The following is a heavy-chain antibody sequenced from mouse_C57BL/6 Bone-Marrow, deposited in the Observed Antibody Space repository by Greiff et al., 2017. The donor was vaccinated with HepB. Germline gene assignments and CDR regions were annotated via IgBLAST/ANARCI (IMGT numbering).Heavy chain of an antibody. CDR3: PRDDYSFDY. CDR2: ISYDGSN. D-gene: IGHD2-4*01. V-gene: IGHV3-6*01. J-gene: IGHJ2*01. Sequence: EVKLLESGPGLVKPSQSLSLTCSVTGYSITSGYYWNWIRQFPGNKLEWMGYISYDGSNNYNPSLKNRISITRDTSKNQFFLKLNSVTTEDTATYYWPRDDYSFDYWGQGPTLPVSS. CDR1: GYSITSGYY.